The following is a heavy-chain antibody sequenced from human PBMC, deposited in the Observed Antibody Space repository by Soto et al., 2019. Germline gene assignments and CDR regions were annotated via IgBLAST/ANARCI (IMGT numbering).Heavy chain of an antibody. CDR3: ARDSSAAARRGGMDV. CDR2: ISNTGGTR. V-gene: IGHV3-48*02. D-gene: IGHD6-6*01. Sequence: EVQLVESGGGLVQPGGSLRLSCAASGFTFSTYSMNWVRQAPGKGLEWVSYISNTGGTRYYADSVKGRITISRDNAKNCLYLQLTSLRQEDTAVYYCARDSSAAARRGGMDVWGQGITVTVSS. CDR1: GFTFSTYS. J-gene: IGHJ6*02.